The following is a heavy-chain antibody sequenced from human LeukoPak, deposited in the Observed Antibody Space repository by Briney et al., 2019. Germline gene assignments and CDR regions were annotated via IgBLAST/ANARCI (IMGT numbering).Heavy chain of an antibody. CDR3: AKDVGKWESLHFFDY. J-gene: IGHJ4*02. CDR1: GFSFSDAW. Sequence: GGSLRLSCATSGFSFSDAWMNWVRQAPGKGLEWISGISGSGASTYYADSVKGRFTISRDDSRNTLYLQMNSLRGDDTAVYYCAKDVGKWESLHFFDYWGQGTLVTVSS. D-gene: IGHD1-26*01. CDR2: ISGSGAST. V-gene: IGHV3-23*01.